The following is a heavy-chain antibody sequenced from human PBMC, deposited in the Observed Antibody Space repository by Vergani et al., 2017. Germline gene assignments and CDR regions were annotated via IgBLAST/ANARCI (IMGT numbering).Heavy chain of an antibody. D-gene: IGHD6-13*01. V-gene: IGHV4-61*02. CDR3: AKDPRYSTTWPFLLLDMDV. CDR1: GGSISSGSYY. CDR2: FYTGGGT. Sequence: QVQLQESGPGLVRPSQTLSLTCTVSGGSISSGSYYWSWFRQPAGKGLEWIGRFYTGGGTSYNPSLKSRVTISVDTSKNQFSLQLSSVTAADTAVYYCAKDPRYSTTWPFLLLDMDVWGQGTTVTVSS. J-gene: IGHJ6*02.